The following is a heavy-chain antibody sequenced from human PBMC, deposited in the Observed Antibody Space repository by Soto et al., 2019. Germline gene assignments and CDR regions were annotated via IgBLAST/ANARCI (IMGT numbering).Heavy chain of an antibody. CDR3: TRDRSLTAVVAGY. CDR1: GFTFRSYA. V-gene: IGHV3-30*01. J-gene: IGHJ4*02. CDR2: ISHDGSDQ. D-gene: IGHD6-19*01. Sequence: GGSLRLSCAASGFTFRSYAMHWVRQAPGKGLEWVSFISHDGSDQYYADSVKGRFTISRDNSKNTVNLQMNSLRPDDTAAYYCTRDRSLTAVVAGYWGLGTLVTVSS.